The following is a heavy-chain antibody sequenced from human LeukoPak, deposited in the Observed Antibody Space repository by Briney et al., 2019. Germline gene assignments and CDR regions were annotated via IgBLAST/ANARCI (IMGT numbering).Heavy chain of an antibody. CDR2: ISGSGGST. D-gene: IGHD3-10*01. Sequence: GGSLRLSCAASGFTFSSYAMSWVRQAPGKGLEWVSAISGSGGSTYYADSVKGRFTISRDNSKNTLYLQMNSLRAEDTAVYYCAKGALRPWFGESVHAFDIWGQGTMVTVSS. J-gene: IGHJ3*02. CDR1: GFTFSSYA. CDR3: AKGALRPWFGESVHAFDI. V-gene: IGHV3-23*01.